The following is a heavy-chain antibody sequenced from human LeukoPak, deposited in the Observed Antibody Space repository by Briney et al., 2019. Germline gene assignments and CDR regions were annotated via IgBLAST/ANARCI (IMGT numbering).Heavy chain of an antibody. Sequence: EGSLRLSCEASGFTFSSYEMSWVRQAPGKGLEWVSYISIGGDTIHYADSVKGRFTISRDNAKKSLYLQMNSLRAEDTAVYYCARPLGYSGSGSYYAYWGQGTLVTVSA. CDR1: GFTFSSYE. V-gene: IGHV3-48*03. J-gene: IGHJ4*02. CDR3: ARPLGYSGSGSYYAY. D-gene: IGHD3-10*01. CDR2: ISIGGDTI.